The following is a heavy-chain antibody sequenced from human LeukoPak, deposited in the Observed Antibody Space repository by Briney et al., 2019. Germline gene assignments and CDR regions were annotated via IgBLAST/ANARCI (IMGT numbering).Heavy chain of an antibody. D-gene: IGHD1-26*01. Sequence: ASVKVSCKASGDTFSSYAISWVRQAPGQGLEWMGRIIPIFGTANYAQKFQGRVTITTDESTSTPYMELSSLRSEDTAVYYCAAWEWELLTRNFDYWGQGTLVTVSS. J-gene: IGHJ4*02. CDR3: AAWEWELLTRNFDY. CDR1: GDTFSSYA. V-gene: IGHV1-69*05. CDR2: IIPIFGTA.